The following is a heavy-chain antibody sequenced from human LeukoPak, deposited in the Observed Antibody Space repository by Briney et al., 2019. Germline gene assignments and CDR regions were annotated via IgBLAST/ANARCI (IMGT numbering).Heavy chain of an antibody. Sequence: PGGSLRPSCAASGSTFSSYAMHGVAKAPAKGLEWVAVISYDGSNKYYADSVKGRFTISRDNSKNTLYLQMNSLRAEDTAVYYCARGDYSDYWGQGTLVTVSS. J-gene: IGHJ4*02. CDR3: ARGDYSDY. CDR1: GSTFSSYA. CDR2: ISYDGSNK. V-gene: IGHV3-30-3*01.